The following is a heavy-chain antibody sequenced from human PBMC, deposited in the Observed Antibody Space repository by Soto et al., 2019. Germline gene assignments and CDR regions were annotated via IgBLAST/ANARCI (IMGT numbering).Heavy chain of an antibody. Sequence: PGGSLRLSCAASGFTFSSYSMNWVRQAPGKGLEWVSYISSSSSTIYYADSVKGRFTISRDNAKNSLHLQMNSLRAEDTAVYYCATLSPFDPWGQGTLVTVS. CDR2: ISSSSSTI. CDR1: GFTFSSYS. CDR3: ATLSPFDP. J-gene: IGHJ5*02. V-gene: IGHV3-48*01.